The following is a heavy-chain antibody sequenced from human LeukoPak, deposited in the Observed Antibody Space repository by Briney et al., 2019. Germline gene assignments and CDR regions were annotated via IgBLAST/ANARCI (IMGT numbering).Heavy chain of an antibody. D-gene: IGHD3-16*02. V-gene: IGHV3-11*04. CDR1: GFTFSDYY. Sequence: GGSLRLSCAASGFTFSDYYMNWIRQAPGKGLEWVSYISRSGSSIYYADSVKGRFIISRDDAKNSLSLQMNSLRAEDTAVYYCARRYQGGFDYWGQGALVTVSS. J-gene: IGHJ4*02. CDR2: ISRSGSSI. CDR3: ARRYQGGFDY.